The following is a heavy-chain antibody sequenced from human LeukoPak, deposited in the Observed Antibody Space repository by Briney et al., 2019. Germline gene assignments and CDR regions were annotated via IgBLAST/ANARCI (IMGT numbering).Heavy chain of an antibody. CDR2: ISGSGGST. D-gene: IGHD2-2*01. CDR3: AKDLSSSTPRSRFDH. V-gene: IGHV3-23*01. J-gene: IGHJ4*02. CDR1: GFTVITND. Sequence: GGSLRLSCAASGFTVITNDMTWVRQAPGKGLEWVSAISGSGGSTYYADSVKGRFTISRDNSKNTLYLQMNSLRAEDTAVYYCAKDLSSSTPRSRFDHWGQGTLVTVSS.